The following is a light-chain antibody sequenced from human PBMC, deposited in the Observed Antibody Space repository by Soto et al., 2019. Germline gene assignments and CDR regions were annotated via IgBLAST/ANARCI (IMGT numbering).Light chain of an antibody. CDR2: EVS. V-gene: IGLV2-8*01. CDR1: RRENCGYNY. J-gene: IGLJ1*01. CDR3: SSYAGSNNYV. Sequence: QSALTPPPPPAGSPGQSGTLSRTGTRRENCGYNYVPWYQQHPGKASKLMIYEVSKRPSGVLDRFSGSKSGNTASLTVSGLQAEDEADYYCSSYAGSNNYVFGSGTKVTVL.